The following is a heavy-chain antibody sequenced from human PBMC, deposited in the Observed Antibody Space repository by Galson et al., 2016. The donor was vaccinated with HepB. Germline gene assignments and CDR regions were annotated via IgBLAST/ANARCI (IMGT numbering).Heavy chain of an antibody. J-gene: IGHJ4*02. D-gene: IGHD4-23*01. CDR3: AKQLPYGGNSRSPDY. CDR2: ISSSSSTI. V-gene: IGHV3-48*02. Sequence: SLRLSCAASGFTFSRYSMHWVRQAPGKGLEWVSYISSSSSTIYYADSVKGRFTISRDNAKNSLSLQMNSLRDEDTAVYYCAKQLPYGGNSRSPDYWGQGTLVTVSS. CDR1: GFTFSRYS.